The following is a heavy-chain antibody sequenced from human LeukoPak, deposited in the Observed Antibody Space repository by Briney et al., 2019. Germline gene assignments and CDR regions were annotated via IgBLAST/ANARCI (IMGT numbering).Heavy chain of an antibody. CDR2: LYSGGST. CDR3: ARVGDHYHWYLDV. Sequence: GGSLRLSCEGSGFSVSTNYMNWVRQAPGKGLEWVSILYSGGSTYYADSVKGRFTVSRDSSKNTLYLHMNSLRAEDTAVYYRARVGDHYHWYLDVWGRGTLVTASS. CDR1: GFSVSTNY. D-gene: IGHD3-10*01. V-gene: IGHV3-53*01. J-gene: IGHJ2*01.